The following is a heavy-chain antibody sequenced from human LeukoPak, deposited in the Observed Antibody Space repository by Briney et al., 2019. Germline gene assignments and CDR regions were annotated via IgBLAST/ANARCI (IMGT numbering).Heavy chain of an antibody. CDR1: GFTFSNYN. Sequence: PGGSLRLSCAASGFTFSNYNMNWVRQRPGKGLEWVSSISASSIYIYYADSVKGRFTISRDNAKNSLYLQMNSLRAEDMALYYCAKATGPLVIVRYYMDVWGKGTTVTVSS. J-gene: IGHJ6*03. CDR2: ISASSIYI. CDR3: AKATGPLVIVRYYMDV. V-gene: IGHV3-21*04. D-gene: IGHD3-22*01.